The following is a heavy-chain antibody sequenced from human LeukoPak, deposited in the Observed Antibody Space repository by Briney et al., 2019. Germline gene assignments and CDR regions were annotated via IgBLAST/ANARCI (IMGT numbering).Heavy chain of an antibody. CDR1: GVTVSNNY. V-gene: IGHV3-23*01. D-gene: IGHD3-22*01. CDR2: ISDSGGTT. CDR3: AKRGVVIRVILVGFHKEAYYFDS. Sequence: GGSLRLSCAVSGVTVSNNYMAWVRQAPGKGLEWVAGISDSGGTTKYADSVKGRFTISRDNRKTILYLQMSSLRAEDTAVYFCAKRGVVIRVILVGFHKEAYYFDSWGQGALVTVSS. J-gene: IGHJ4*02.